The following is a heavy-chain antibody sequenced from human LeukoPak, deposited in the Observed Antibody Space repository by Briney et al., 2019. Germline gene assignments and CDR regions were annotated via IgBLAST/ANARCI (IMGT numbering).Heavy chain of an antibody. D-gene: IGHD5-24*01. J-gene: IGHJ4*02. Sequence: PGGSLRLSCAASGFTFSDYYMSWIRQAPGKGLEWVSYISSDTSTIYYADSVKGRFTISRDNAKNSLYLQMNSLRAEDTAMYYCARDYNYYVPDYWGQGTLVTTSS. CDR1: GFTFSDYY. CDR3: ARDYNYYVPDY. V-gene: IGHV3-11*01. CDR2: ISSDTSTI.